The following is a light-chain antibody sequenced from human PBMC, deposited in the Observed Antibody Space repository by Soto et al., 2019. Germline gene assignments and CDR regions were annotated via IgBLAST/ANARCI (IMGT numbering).Light chain of an antibody. Sequence: EVVLTQSPGTLSLSPGERATLSCRASQTVSSSHLAWYQQKPGQAPRLLIYGASDRATDIPDRFSGSGSGTDFNLTISRREPEDFAFYDCQHCGSSPPQYTFGQGTKLEIK. V-gene: IGKV3-20*01. CDR1: QTVSSSH. J-gene: IGKJ2*01. CDR3: QHCGSSPPQYT. CDR2: GAS.